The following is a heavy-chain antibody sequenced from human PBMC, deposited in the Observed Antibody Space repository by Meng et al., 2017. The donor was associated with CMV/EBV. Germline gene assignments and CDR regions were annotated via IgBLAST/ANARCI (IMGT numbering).Heavy chain of an antibody. CDR2: IYYSGST. D-gene: IGHD2-2*03. Sequence: SETLSLTCTVSGGSISSSSYYWGWTRQPPGKGLEWIGSIYYSGSTYYNPSLKSRVTISVDTSKNQFSLKLSSVTAADTAVYYCARDGRGYCSSTSCYGMDVWGQGTTVTVSS. V-gene: IGHV4-39*07. CDR3: ARDGRGYCSSTSCYGMDV. J-gene: IGHJ6*02. CDR1: GGSISSSSYY.